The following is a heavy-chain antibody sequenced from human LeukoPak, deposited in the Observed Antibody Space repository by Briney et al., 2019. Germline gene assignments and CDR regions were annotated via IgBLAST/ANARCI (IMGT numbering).Heavy chain of an antibody. CDR3: AKRGYCSRGSCPSKSFHL. J-gene: IGHJ3*01. V-gene: IGHV3-23*01. CDR1: ASTFTSYG. CDR2: TIGSGKST. D-gene: IGHD2-15*01. Sequence: GGCRRPSCAADASTFTSYGMGWVRHAPGKGRGWGGATIGSGKSTDYADSVKGRFTISRDNSNDKLYHKLNSLRPEDKATYYCAKRGYCSRGSCPSKSFHLWGQGTMVTVSS.